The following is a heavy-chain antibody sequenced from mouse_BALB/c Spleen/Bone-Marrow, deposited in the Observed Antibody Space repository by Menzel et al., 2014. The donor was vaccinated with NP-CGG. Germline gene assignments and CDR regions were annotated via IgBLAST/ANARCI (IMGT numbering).Heavy chain of an antibody. CDR2: ISNLAYSI. CDR3: ARDDGYPGGFAY. CDR1: GFTFSDYG. J-gene: IGHJ3*01. Sequence: EVKLMESGGGLVQPGGSRKLSCAASGFTFSDYGMAWVRQAPGKGPEWVAFISNLAYSIYYADTVTGRFTISRENAKNPLYLEMSSLRSEDTAMYYCARDDGYPGGFAYWGQGTLVTVSA. D-gene: IGHD2-3*01. V-gene: IGHV5-15*02.